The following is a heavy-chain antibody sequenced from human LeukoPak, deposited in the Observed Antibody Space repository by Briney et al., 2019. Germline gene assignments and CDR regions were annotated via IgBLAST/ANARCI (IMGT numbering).Heavy chain of an antibody. V-gene: IGHV4-4*07. CDR1: GGSISSYY. J-gene: IGHJ5*02. CDR2: IYTSGST. Sequence: SETLSLTCTVSGGSISSYYWSWIRQPAGKGLEWIGRIYTSGSTNYNPSLKSRVTMSVDTSKNQFSLKLSSVTAADTAVYYCARDLSQCSSTSCYQTNNWFDPWGQGTLVTVSS. CDR3: ARDLSQCSSTSCYQTNNWFDP. D-gene: IGHD2-2*01.